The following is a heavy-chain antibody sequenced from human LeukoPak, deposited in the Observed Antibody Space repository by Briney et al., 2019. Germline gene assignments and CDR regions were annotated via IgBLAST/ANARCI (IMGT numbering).Heavy chain of an antibody. CDR3: ARGFWGVDYHYLDV. CDR2: MNPNTGNA. CDR1: GYTFTTYN. J-gene: IGHJ6*03. V-gene: IGHV1-8*01. D-gene: IGHD3-16*01. Sequence: GASVKVSCKASGYTFTTYNINWVRQATGPRLEWMGWMNPNTGNAGYAQKFQGRVTMTRDTSISAAYMDLSSLRSEDTAVYYCARGFWGVDYHYLDVWGKGTTVIVSS.